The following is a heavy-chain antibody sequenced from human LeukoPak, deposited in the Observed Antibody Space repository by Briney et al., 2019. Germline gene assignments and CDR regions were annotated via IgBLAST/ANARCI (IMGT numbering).Heavy chain of an antibody. CDR3: AKDGGTHFDH. CDR2: LSTSSSYI. J-gene: IGHJ4*02. D-gene: IGHD1-26*01. Sequence: GGSLRLSCAASGFSFSSYNLNWVRQAPGKGLEWVSSLSTSSSYIYYADSVKGRFTITRDNAQNSLTLHMNTLRADDTAVYYCAKDGGTHFDHWGQGTLVTVSS. V-gene: IGHV3-21*01. CDR1: GFSFSSYN.